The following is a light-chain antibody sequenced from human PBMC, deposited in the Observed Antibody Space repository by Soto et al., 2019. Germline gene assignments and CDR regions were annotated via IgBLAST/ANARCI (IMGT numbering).Light chain of an antibody. V-gene: IGLV1-40*01. CDR2: GNS. CDR1: SSNIGAGYD. Sequence: QSVLTQPPSVSGAPGQRVTISCTGSSSNIGAGYDVHWYQQLPGTAPKLLIYGNSNRPSGVPDRFSGSKSGTSASLAITGLQAEDEADYYCLSYDSSLSRGVFGGGTKVTVL. J-gene: IGLJ3*02. CDR3: LSYDSSLSRGV.